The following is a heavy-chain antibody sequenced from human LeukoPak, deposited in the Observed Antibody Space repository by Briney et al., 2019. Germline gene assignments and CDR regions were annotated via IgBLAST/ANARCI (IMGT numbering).Heavy chain of an antibody. J-gene: IGHJ4*02. CDR3: ARLNFGGTSCYNFDY. V-gene: IGHV3-21*01. D-gene: IGHD2-2*02. Sequence: GGSLRLSCAASGYTFSSCSMNWVRQAPAKGLEWVSSISSSSSYIYYADSVKGRFTISRDNAKNSLYLQMNSLRAEDTAVYYRARLNFGGTSCYNFDYWGQGTLVTVSS. CDR2: ISSSSSYI. CDR1: GYTFSSCS.